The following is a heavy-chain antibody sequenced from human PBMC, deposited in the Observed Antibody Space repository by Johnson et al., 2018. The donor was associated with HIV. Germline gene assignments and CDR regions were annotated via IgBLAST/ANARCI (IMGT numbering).Heavy chain of an antibody. D-gene: IGHD6-13*01. Sequence: VQLVESGGGLVQPGGSLRLSCAATGFSLRTYGMSWVRQAPGKGLEWVSGINWNGGSTGYADSVKGRFTISRDNAKNSLYLQMNSLRAEDTALYYCARARRDLTTIAAAGTHHDAFDIWGQGTMVTVSS. V-gene: IGHV3-20*04. CDR1: GFSLRTYG. CDR2: INWNGGST. CDR3: ARARRDLTTIAAAGTHHDAFDI. J-gene: IGHJ3*02.